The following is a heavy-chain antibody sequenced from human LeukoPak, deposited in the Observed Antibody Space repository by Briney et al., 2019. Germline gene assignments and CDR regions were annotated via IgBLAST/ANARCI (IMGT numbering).Heavy chain of an antibody. CDR3: ARDPQRYCSGGSCHQYNWFDP. V-gene: IGHV3-48*04. J-gene: IGHJ5*02. Sequence: GGSLRLSCAASGFTFSSYSMNWVRQAPGKGLEWVSYISSSGSTIYYADSVKGRFTISRDNAKNSLYLQMNSLRAEDTAVYYCARDPQRYCSGGSCHQYNWFDPWGQGTLVTVSS. D-gene: IGHD2-15*01. CDR1: GFTFSSYS. CDR2: ISSSGSTI.